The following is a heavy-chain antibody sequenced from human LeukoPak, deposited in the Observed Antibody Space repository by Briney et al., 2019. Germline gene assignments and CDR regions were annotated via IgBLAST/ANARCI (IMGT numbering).Heavy chain of an antibody. CDR1: GYSISSGYY. CDR2: INHSGIA. CDR3: ARLVGAGFDY. J-gene: IGHJ4*02. D-gene: IGHD1-26*01. Sequence: SETLSLTCAVSGYSISSGYYWGWIRQPPGKGLQWIGNINHSGIAYNNPPLKSRVTISVDTSKNQFYLKLRSVTAADTAVYYCARLVGAGFDYWGQGTLVTVSS. V-gene: IGHV4-38-2*01.